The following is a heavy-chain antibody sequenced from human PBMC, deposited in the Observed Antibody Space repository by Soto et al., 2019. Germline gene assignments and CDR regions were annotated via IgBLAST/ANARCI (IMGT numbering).Heavy chain of an antibody. CDR2: IYYTGST. Sequence: PSETLSLTCTVSGGSIRSYYWSWIRQPPGKGLEWIGYIYYTGSTNYNPSLKSRVTISVDTSKNQFSLKLSSVSAADTAVYYCARSRVVVVPTADYYYVDVWGKGTTVPVSS. D-gene: IGHD2-2*01. CDR1: GGSIRSYY. J-gene: IGHJ6*03. V-gene: IGHV4-59*08. CDR3: ARSRVVVVPTADYYYVDV.